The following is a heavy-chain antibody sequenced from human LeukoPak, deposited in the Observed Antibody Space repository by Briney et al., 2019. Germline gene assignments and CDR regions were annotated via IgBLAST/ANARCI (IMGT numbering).Heavy chain of an antibody. CDR2: ISYDGSNK. Sequence: GSLRLSCAASGFTFSSYGMHWVRQAPGKGLEWVAVISYDGSNKYYADSVKGRFTISRDNSKNTLYLQMNSPRAEDTAVYYCAKESRVSSSRGFYYGMDVWGQGTTVTVSS. V-gene: IGHV3-30*18. D-gene: IGHD6-13*01. CDR3: AKESRVSSSRGFYYGMDV. CDR1: GFTFSSYG. J-gene: IGHJ6*02.